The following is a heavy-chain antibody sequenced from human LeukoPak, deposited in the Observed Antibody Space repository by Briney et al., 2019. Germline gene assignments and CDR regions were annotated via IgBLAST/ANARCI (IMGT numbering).Heavy chain of an antibody. CDR3: ATAGGFSGSYWDLGY. D-gene: IGHD1-26*01. CDR1: GFSFSNAW. J-gene: IGHJ4*02. V-gene: IGHV3-15*05. CDR2: IKSKNDGVTT. Sequence: GGSLRLSCAASGFSFSNAWMSWVRQAPGKGLEWVGRIKSKNDGVTTDYAAPVKGRFIISRDDSKTTLFLGMNSLKTEDTGVYYCATAGGFSGSYWDLGYWGQGTLVTVSS.